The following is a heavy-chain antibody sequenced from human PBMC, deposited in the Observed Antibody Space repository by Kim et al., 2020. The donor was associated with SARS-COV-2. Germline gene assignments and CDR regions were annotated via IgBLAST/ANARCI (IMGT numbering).Heavy chain of an antibody. CDR3: ARDYDFWSGYYNWFDP. CDR1: GFTFSSYG. CDR2: IWYDGSNK. V-gene: IGHV3-33*01. Sequence: GGSLRLSCAASGFTFSSYGMHWVRQAPGKGLEWVAVIWYDGSNKYYADSVKGRFTISRDNSKNTLYLQMNSLRTEDTAVYYCARDYDFWSGYYNWFDPWGQGTLVTVSS. D-gene: IGHD3-3*01. J-gene: IGHJ5*02.